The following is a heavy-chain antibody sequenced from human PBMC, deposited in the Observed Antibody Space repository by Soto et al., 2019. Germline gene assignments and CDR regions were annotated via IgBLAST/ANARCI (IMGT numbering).Heavy chain of an antibody. CDR1: GFTFSSYE. V-gene: IGHV3-48*03. CDR3: ARRLRLLTFDN. Sequence: GSLRLSCAASGFTFSSYEMNWVRQAPGKGLEWVSYISSSGSTIYYADSVKGRFTISRDNAKNSLYLQMNSLRAEDTAVYYCARRLRLLTFDNWDQGILVTVSS. CDR2: ISSSGSTI. J-gene: IGHJ4*02. D-gene: IGHD4-17*01.